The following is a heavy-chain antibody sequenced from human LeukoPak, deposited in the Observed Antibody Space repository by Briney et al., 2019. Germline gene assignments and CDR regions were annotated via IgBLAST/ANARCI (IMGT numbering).Heavy chain of an antibody. Sequence: PSETLSLTCTVSGGSISSGSYYWSWIRQPPGKGLEWIGYIYYSGSTNYNPSLKSRVTISVDTSKNQFSLKLSSVTAADTAVYYCARWTGGSSSRELNWFDPWGQGTLVTVSS. CDR3: ARWTGGSSSRELNWFDP. CDR1: GGSISSGSYY. CDR2: IYYSGST. D-gene: IGHD6-13*01. V-gene: IGHV4-61*01. J-gene: IGHJ5*02.